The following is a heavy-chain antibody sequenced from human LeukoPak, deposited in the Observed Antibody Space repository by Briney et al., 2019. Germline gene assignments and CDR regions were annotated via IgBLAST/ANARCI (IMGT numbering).Heavy chain of an antibody. CDR3: ARDRGYYDSSGYFGPAFDI. D-gene: IGHD3-22*01. V-gene: IGHV4-30-2*01. CDR2: IYHSGST. CDR1: GGSISSGGYS. J-gene: IGHJ3*02. Sequence: PSQTLSLTCAVSGGSISSGGYSWSWIRQPPGKGLEWIGYIYHSGSTYYNPSLKSRVTISVDRSKNQFSLKLSSVTAADTAVYYCARDRGYYDSSGYFGPAFDIWGQGTMVTVSS.